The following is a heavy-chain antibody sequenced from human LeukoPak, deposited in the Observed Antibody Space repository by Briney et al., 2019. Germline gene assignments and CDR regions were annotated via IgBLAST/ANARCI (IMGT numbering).Heavy chain of an antibody. J-gene: IGHJ6*03. V-gene: IGHV3-66*01. Sequence: PGGSLRLSCEASGFTVSSNYMSWVRQAPGKGLEWVSVIYSGGSTYYADSVKGRFTISRDNSKNTLYLQMNSLRAEDTAVYYCAREVRGSNLRYSGLPYYYYMDVWGKGTTVTISS. D-gene: IGHD5-12*01. CDR2: IYSGGST. CDR1: GFTVSSNY. CDR3: AREVRGSNLRYSGLPYYYYMDV.